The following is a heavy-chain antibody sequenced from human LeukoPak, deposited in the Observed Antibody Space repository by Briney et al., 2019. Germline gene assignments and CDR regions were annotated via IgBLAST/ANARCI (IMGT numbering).Heavy chain of an antibody. CDR1: GYTFTSYY. V-gene: IGHV1-46*01. J-gene: IGHJ4*02. Sequence: ASLKVSCKSSGYTFTSYYMQSVRQAPGQGLEWMGIINPSGGSTSYAQKFQGRVTMTRDTSTSTVYMELSSLRSEDTAVYYCARGVERTSSSPTRIPKYYFDYWGQGTLVTVSS. CDR3: ARGVERTSSSPTRIPKYYFDY. CDR2: INPSGGST. D-gene: IGHD6-6*01.